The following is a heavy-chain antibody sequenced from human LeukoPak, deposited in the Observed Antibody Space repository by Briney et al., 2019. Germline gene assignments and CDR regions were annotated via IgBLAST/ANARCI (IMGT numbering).Heavy chain of an antibody. J-gene: IGHJ5*02. CDR2: INPNSGGT. Sequence: ASVKVSCKASSYTFTVYYMYWVRQAPGQGLECLGRINPNSGGTNYAQKFQGRVTMTRDTSISTAYMELSRLRSDDTAVYYCARGLYGDQNWFDPWGQGTLVTVSS. CDR3: ARGLYGDQNWFDP. V-gene: IGHV1-2*06. D-gene: IGHD4-17*01. CDR1: SYTFTVYY.